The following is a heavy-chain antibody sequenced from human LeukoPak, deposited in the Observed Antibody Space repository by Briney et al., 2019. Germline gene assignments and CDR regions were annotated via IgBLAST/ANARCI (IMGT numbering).Heavy chain of an antibody. CDR2: INPTSGGT. J-gene: IGHJ4*02. Sequence: ASVKVFWKAAGYTFVGYYVHWVRQAPGQGREWLGWINPTSGGTNYAQTFQDRVTMTSDTSINTAYMELSRLTSDDTAVYYCARLVGLSTTASYWGQGTLVIVPS. V-gene: IGHV1-2*02. CDR1: GYTFVGYY. CDR3: ARLVGLSTTASY. D-gene: IGHD5/OR15-5a*01.